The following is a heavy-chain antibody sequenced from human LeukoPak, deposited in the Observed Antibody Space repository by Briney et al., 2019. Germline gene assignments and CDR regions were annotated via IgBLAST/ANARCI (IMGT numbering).Heavy chain of an antibody. D-gene: IGHD2-2*01. J-gene: IGHJ6*02. CDR3: ARVIVVPAANHYYYYGMDV. V-gene: IGHV4-59*01. CDR1: GGSISSYY. CDR2: IYYSGST. Sequence: SETLSLTCTVSGGSISSYYWSWIRQPPGKGLEWIGYIYYSGSTNYNPSLKSRVTISVDTSKNQFSLKLSSVTAADTAVYYCARVIVVPAANHYYYYGMDVWGQGTTVTVSS.